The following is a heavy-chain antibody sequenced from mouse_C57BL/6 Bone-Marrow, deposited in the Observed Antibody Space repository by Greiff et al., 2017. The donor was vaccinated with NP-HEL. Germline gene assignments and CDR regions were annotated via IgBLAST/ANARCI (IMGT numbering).Heavy chain of an antibody. CDR1: GYTFTSYW. CDR2: IHPNSGST. V-gene: IGHV1-64*01. Sequence: QVQLQQSGAELVKPGASVKLSCKASGYTFTSYWMHWVKQRPGQGLEWIGMIHPNSGSTNYNEKFKSKATLTVDKSSSTAYMQLSSLTSEDSAVYYCARSDYSNPWFAYWGQGTLVTVSA. CDR3: ARSDYSNPWFAY. D-gene: IGHD2-5*01. J-gene: IGHJ3*01.